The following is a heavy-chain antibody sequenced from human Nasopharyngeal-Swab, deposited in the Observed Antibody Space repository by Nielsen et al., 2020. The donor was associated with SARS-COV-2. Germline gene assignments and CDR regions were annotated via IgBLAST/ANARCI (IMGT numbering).Heavy chain of an antibody. J-gene: IGHJ6*02. CDR2: ISGSDHTT. V-gene: IGHV3-23*01. CDR3: AKDRDSGDDSDDYYHYYGMDV. D-gene: IGHD5-12*01. CDR1: GFTFSSYS. Sequence: GESLKISCAASGFTFSSYSMNWVRQAPGKGLEWVSVISGSDHTTYYADSVKGRFTISRDNSKNTVNLQMNSLRVEDTAIYYCAKDRDSGDDSDDYYHYYGMDVWGQGTTVTVSS.